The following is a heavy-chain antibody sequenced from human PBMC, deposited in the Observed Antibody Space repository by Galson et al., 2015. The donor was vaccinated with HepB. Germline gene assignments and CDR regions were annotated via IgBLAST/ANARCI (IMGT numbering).Heavy chain of an antibody. CDR1: GFTFSGSA. V-gene: IGHV3-73*01. CDR3: AKEREAGTYPFDY. CDR2: IRSKANSYAT. D-gene: IGHD1-26*01. J-gene: IGHJ4*02. Sequence: SLRLSCAASGFTFSGSAMHWVRQASGKGLEWVGRIRSKANSYATAYAASVKDRFTISRDDSKNTAYLQMNSLRVEDTGVYYCAKEREAGTYPFDYWGQGTLVAVSS.